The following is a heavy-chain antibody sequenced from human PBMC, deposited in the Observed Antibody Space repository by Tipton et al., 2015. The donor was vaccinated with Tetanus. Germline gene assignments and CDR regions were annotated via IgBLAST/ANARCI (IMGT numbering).Heavy chain of an antibody. CDR2: IYQTDST. J-gene: IGHJ4*02. CDR3: VRGRGLGAYSFGFEY. CDR1: GGLITTGGYS. Sequence: TLSLTCALSGGLITTGGYSWGWIRQTPGQGLEWIGHIYQTDSTYYNPSLRSRLTISISRSKNQFSLKLTSVTAADTAVYYCVRGRGLGAYSFGFEYWGQGAQVIVSS. D-gene: IGHD5-18*01. V-gene: IGHV4-30-2*01.